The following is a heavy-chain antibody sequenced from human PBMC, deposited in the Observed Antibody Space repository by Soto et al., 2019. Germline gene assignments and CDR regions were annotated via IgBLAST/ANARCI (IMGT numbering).Heavy chain of an antibody. V-gene: IGHV1-18*01. CDR1: GFTFTNYG. Sequence: QLQLVQSGSEVKKPGASVKVSCKTSGFTFTNYGFTWVRQAPGKGIEWMGWSSALNGFTNYAQDFQGRVTLTTDSSTNTTYMEMRGMRSNDTAFYYCADTQSKAIGFRDWGQGTMVSDAS. CDR2: SSALNGFT. J-gene: IGHJ4*02. D-gene: IGHD6-6*01. CDR3: ADTQSKAIGFRD.